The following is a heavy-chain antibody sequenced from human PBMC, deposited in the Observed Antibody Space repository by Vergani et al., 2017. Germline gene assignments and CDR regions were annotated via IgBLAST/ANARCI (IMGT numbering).Heavy chain of an antibody. CDR2: INPSGGST. CDR1: GYTFTSYY. D-gene: IGHD3-10*01. Sequence: QVQLVQSGAEVKKPGASVKVSCKASGYTFTSYYMHWVRQAPGQGLEWMGIINPSGGSTSYAQKFQGRVTMTRDTSTSIVYMELSSLRSEDTAVYYCGRVADFYGLGSRLLDLWGQGILVTVSS. CDR3: GRVADFYGLGSRLLDL. V-gene: IGHV1-46*01. J-gene: IGHJ5*02.